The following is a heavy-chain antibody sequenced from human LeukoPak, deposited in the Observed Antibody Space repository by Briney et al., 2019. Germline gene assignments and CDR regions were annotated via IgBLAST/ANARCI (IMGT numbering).Heavy chain of an antibody. CDR1: GFTVSSHY. CDR2: IHGGGTT. CDR3: ARDRDSSGWYRR. J-gene: IGHJ4*02. V-gene: IGHV3-53*01. Sequence: PGGSLRLSCAASGFTVSSHYMSWFRQAPGQGLEWVSGIHGGGTTYYADSVKGRFTIARDYSKNTLYLQMNGLRAEDTAVYYCARDRDSSGWYRRWGQGTLVTVSS. D-gene: IGHD6-19*01.